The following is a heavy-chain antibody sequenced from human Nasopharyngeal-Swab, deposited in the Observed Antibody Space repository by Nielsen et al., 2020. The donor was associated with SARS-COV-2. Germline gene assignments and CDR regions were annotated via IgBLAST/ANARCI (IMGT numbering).Heavy chain of an antibody. CDR1: GFTFSSYG. D-gene: IGHD6-19*01. J-gene: IGHJ4*02. CDR3: ARGIWAIAVAGFDY. V-gene: IGHV3-33*01. Sequence: GESLKISCAASGFTFSSYGMHWVRQAPGKGLEWVAVIWYDGSNKYYAGSVKGRFTISRDNSKNTLYLQMNSLRAEDTAVYYCARGIWAIAVAGFDYWGQGTLVTVSS. CDR2: IWYDGSNK.